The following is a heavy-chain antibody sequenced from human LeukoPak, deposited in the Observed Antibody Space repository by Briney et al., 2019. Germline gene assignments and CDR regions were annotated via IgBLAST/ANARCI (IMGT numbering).Heavy chain of an antibody. CDR3: AKRTPYSSGSYYFDY. D-gene: IGHD3-22*01. Sequence: WGSLRLSCEVSGFTFSSYAMSWVRQAPGKGLEWVSAISGSGGTTNYADSVKGRLTISRDNSQNTLYLQMNSLRAEDTAVYYCAKRTPYSSGSYYFDYWGQGTLVTDSS. V-gene: IGHV3-23*01. CDR2: ISGSGGTT. J-gene: IGHJ4*02. CDR1: GFTFSSYA.